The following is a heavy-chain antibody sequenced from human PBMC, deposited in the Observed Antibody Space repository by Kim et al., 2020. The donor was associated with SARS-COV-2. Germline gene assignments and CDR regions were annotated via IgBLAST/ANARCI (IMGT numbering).Heavy chain of an antibody. D-gene: IGHD3-3*01. CDR2: INTNTGNP. Sequence: ASVKVSCKASGYTFTSYAMNWVRQAPGQGLEWMGWINTNTGNPTYAQGFTGRFVFSLDTSVSTAYLQISSLKAEDTAVYYCARTGWPYYDFWSGYYRGFDYWGQGTLVTVSS. CDR3: ARTGWPYYDFWSGYYRGFDY. V-gene: IGHV7-4-1*02. CDR1: GYTFTSYA. J-gene: IGHJ4*02.